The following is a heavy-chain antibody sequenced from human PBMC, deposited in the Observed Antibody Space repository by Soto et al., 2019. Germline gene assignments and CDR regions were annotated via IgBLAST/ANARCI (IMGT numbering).Heavy chain of an antibody. CDR3: ASSSSWAGVGMDV. Sequence: ASVKVSCKASGYTFTGYYMHWVRQAPGQGLEWMGWINPNSGGTNYAQKFQGWVTMTRDTSISTAYMELSRLRSDDTAVYYCASSSSWAGVGMDVWGQGTTVTVSS. V-gene: IGHV1-2*04. CDR1: GYTFTGYY. CDR2: INPNSGGT. J-gene: IGHJ6*02. D-gene: IGHD6-6*01.